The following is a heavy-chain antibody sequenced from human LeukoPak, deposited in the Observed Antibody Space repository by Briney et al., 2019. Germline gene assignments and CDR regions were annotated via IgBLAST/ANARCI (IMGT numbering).Heavy chain of an antibody. CDR2: IDPNGGGT. J-gene: IGHJ3*02. D-gene: IGHD2-15*01. CDR1: GYTFTGYY. Sequence: ASVKLSCKASGYTFTGYYMHWVRQAPGQGLEWMGCIDPNGGGTNYAQKFQGRVSMTGDTSISTAYMELSWVSTADTAVYYCARLGVAAGVSDDFDIWGQGTMVTVSS. V-gene: IGHV1-2*02. CDR3: ARLGVAAGVSDDFDI.